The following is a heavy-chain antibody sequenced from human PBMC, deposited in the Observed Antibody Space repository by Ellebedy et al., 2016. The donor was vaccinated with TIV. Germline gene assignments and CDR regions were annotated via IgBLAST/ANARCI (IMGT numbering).Heavy chain of an antibody. Sequence: AASVKVSCKASGYTFTSYGISWVRQAPGQGLEWMGGIIPIFGTANYAQKFQGRVTITADESTSTAYMELSSLRSEDTAVYYCAREWAGYGDYGFPGDDAFDIWGQGTMVTVSS. V-gene: IGHV1-69*13. CDR1: GYTFTSYG. CDR2: IIPIFGTA. CDR3: AREWAGYGDYGFPGDDAFDI. J-gene: IGHJ3*02. D-gene: IGHD4-17*01.